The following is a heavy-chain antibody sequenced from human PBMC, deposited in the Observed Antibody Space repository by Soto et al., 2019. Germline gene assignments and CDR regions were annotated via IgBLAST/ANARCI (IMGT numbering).Heavy chain of an antibody. CDR3: ARDPHEFWTSYWFDP. Sequence: ASVKVSCKTSGYNYYTYGINWVRQPPAAGLELMGWLSDYDGKTTCAEKFQGRVTLTTDTCTRTAYKELRSLRSDDTAIYYCARDPHEFWTSYWFDPWG. CDR2: LSDYDGKT. V-gene: IGHV1-18*01. J-gene: IGHJ5*02. D-gene: IGHD3-3*01. CDR1: GYNYYTYG.